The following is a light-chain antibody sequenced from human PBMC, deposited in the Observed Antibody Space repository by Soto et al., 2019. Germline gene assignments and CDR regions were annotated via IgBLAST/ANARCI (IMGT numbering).Light chain of an antibody. J-gene: IGLJ1*01. CDR3: SSHTSSNTRV. V-gene: IGLV2-14*01. CDR2: EVT. CDR1: SSDVGGYNY. Sequence: QSALTQPASVSGSPGQSITISCTGTSSDVGGYNYVSWYQQHPGKAPKLIIYEVTNRPSGISYRFSGSKSGNTASLTISGLQAEYEADYYCSSHTSSNTRVFGTGTKLTVL.